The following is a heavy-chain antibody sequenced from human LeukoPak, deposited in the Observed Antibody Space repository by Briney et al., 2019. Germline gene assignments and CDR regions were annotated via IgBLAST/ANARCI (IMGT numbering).Heavy chain of an antibody. D-gene: IGHD2-2*01. V-gene: IGHV1-2*06. CDR2: INPNSGGT. CDR1: GYTFSGYY. CDR3: AREKVRQSGMDV. J-gene: IGHJ6*02. Sequence: ASVKVSCKASGYTFSGYYMHWVRQAPGQGLVWMGRINPNSGGTNYAQKFQGRVTMTRDTSISTAYMELSRLRSDDTAVYYCAREKVRQSGMDVWGQGTTVTVSS.